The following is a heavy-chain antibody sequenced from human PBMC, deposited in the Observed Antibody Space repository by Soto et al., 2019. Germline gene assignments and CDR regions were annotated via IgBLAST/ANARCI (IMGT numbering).Heavy chain of an antibody. CDR3: VSQRTSVLTQAYFDY. CDR2: VYYRGRS. CDR1: GGSVINSNYY. V-gene: IGHV4-39*01. Sequence: PSETLSLTCTVSGGSVINSNYYCCLILQSPGKGLEWIGSVYYRGRSYSKSSVKSRVTISVDTSKNQFSLNLNSATASDTAVYFCVSQRTSVLTQAYFDYWGPGALVTVSS. D-gene: IGHD2-8*01. J-gene: IGHJ4*02.